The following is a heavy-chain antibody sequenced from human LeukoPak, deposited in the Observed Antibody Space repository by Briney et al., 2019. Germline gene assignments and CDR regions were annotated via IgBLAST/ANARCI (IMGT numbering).Heavy chain of an antibody. J-gene: IGHJ4*02. D-gene: IGHD3-10*01. CDR2: IYSGGST. Sequence: GGSLRLSCAASGFTVSSNYMSWVRQAPGKGLEWVSVIYSGGSTYYADSVKGRFTISRDNSKNTLYLQINSLRAEDTAVYYCAKETASDFGGAVDYWGQGTLVTVSS. V-gene: IGHV3-53*01. CDR3: AKETASDFGGAVDY. CDR1: GFTVSSNY.